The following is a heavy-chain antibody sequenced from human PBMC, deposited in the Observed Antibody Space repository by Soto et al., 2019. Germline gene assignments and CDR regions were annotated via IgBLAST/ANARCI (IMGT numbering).Heavy chain of an antibody. V-gene: IGHV3-23*01. D-gene: IGHD3-3*01. Sequence: EVQLLESGGGLVQPGGSLRLSCAASGFTFSSYAMSWVRQAPGKGLEWVSAISGSGGSTYYADSVKGRFTISRDNSKNTLYLQMNSLRAEDTAVYYCAKDLAPQYYDFWSGYYPNHHNYYYYGMDVWSQGTTVTVSS. CDR3: AKDLAPQYYDFWSGYYPNHHNYYYYGMDV. CDR2: ISGSGGST. CDR1: GFTFSSYA. J-gene: IGHJ6*02.